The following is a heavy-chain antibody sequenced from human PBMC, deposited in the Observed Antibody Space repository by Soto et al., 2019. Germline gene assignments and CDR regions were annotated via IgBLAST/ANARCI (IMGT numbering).Heavy chain of an antibody. D-gene: IGHD2-2*01. V-gene: IGHV4-31*03. Sequence: PSETLSLTCTVSGGSISSGGYYWSWIRQHPGKGLEWIGYIYYSGSTYYNPSLKSRVTISVDTSKNQFSLKLSSVTAADTAVYYCARGDIVVVPAALDYWGQGTLVTVSS. CDR3: ARGDIVVVPAALDY. J-gene: IGHJ4*02. CDR1: GGSISSGGYY. CDR2: IYYSGST.